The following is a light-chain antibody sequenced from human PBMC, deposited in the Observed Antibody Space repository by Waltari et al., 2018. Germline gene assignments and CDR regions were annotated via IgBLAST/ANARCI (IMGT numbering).Light chain of an antibody. Sequence: VMTQYPATLSLSPGESATLFCRASQSITSNLAWYQQKPGQAPRLLMYGASIGAPGIPARVSGSGSGTEFTLTISSLQSEDFAVYYCHQYNNWPGTFGQGTKLEIK. J-gene: IGKJ2*02. CDR1: QSITSN. V-gene: IGKV3-15*01. CDR3: HQYNNWPGT. CDR2: GAS.